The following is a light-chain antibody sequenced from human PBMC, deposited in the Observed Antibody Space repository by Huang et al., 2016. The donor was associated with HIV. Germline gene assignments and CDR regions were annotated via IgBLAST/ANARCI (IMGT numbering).Light chain of an antibody. V-gene: IGKV3-15*01. CDR2: AAS. Sequence: EVLMTQSPDILSVSPGDRAPFSCRARQNVGSNLAWYQQRPGQATRLLITAASTRATGVPARLSGGGSGTEVTLTIRRLQSADFATYYCQQYNTWPPWAFGQGTTVEI. CDR1: QNVGSN. J-gene: IGKJ1*01. CDR3: QQYNTWPPWA.